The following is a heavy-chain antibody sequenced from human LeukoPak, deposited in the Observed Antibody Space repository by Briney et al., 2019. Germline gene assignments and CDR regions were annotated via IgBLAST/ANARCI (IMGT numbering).Heavy chain of an antibody. V-gene: IGHV4-39*01. CDR2: IYYSGST. J-gene: IGHJ5*02. CDR1: GGSISSSSYY. CDR3: VRPHCSSTSCYFDSPFDP. Sequence: SETLSLTXTVSGGSISSSSYYWGWIRQPPGKGLEWIGSIYYSGSTYYNPSLKSRVTISVDTSKSQFSLKLSSVTAADTAVYYCVRPHCSSTSCYFDSPFDPWGQGTLVTVSS. D-gene: IGHD2-2*01.